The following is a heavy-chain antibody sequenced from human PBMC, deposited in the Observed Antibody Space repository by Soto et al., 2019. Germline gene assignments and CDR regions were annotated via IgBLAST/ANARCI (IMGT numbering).Heavy chain of an antibody. V-gene: IGHV3-23*01. J-gene: IGHJ6*02. CDR3: AKSPGPRYYEWLGYGMDV. CDR1: GFTFGNYS. Sequence: PGGSLRLTCAASGFTFGNYSMSRVRPAPGKGLEWGSAISGSGGSSYYADSVKGRFTISRDNSKNTLYLQMNSLRAEDTAVYYCAKSPGPRYYEWLGYGMDVWGQGTTSNVA. CDR2: ISGSGGSS. D-gene: IGHD3-9*01.